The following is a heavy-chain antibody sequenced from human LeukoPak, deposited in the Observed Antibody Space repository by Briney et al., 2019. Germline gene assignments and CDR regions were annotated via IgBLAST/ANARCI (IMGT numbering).Heavy chain of an antibody. CDR3: ARDSDDFWSGYSPYYFDY. CDR2: ISTSNSPI. CDR1: GFTFSSYA. Sequence: PGGSLRLSCAASGFTFSSYAMNWVRQAPGKGLEWISYISTSNSPIYYADSVKGRFTISRDNAKNSLYLQMNSLSAEDTAVYYCARDSDDFWSGYSPYYFDYWGQGTLVTVSS. D-gene: IGHD3-3*01. J-gene: IGHJ4*02. V-gene: IGHV3-48*01.